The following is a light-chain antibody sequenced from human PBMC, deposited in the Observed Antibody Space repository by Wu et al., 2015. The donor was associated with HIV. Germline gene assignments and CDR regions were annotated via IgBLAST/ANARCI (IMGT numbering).Light chain of an antibody. CDR2: DAS. CDR1: QGISSG. J-gene: IGKJ4*01. V-gene: IGKV1-13*02. CDR3: LQFNSFFS. Sequence: AIQLTQSPSSLSASVGDRVTITCRASQGISSGLAWYQQKPGKAPNLLIYDASSLESGVPSRFSGGGSGTDFTLTISSLQPEDFATYYCLQFNSFFSFGGGTKVEIK.